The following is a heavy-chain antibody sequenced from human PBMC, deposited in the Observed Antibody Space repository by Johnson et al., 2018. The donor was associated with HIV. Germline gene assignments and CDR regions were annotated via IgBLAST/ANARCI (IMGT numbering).Heavy chain of an antibody. CDR2: ISTDGGRT. V-gene: IGHV3-74*01. CDR1: GFTVSSNY. Sequence: VQLVESGGGVVQPGGSLRLSCAASGFTVSSNYMSWVRQAPGKGLEWVSRISTDGGRTTYADSVKDRFTISRDNAKNTLYLEMSGLRADDTAVYYCVRDDYSFHIWGRGTLVTVSS. CDR3: VRDDYSFHI. D-gene: IGHD4/OR15-4a*01. J-gene: IGHJ3*02.